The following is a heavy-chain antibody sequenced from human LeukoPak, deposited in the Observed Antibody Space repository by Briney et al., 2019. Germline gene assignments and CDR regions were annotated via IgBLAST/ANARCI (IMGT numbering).Heavy chain of an antibody. CDR1: GGTFSSYA. V-gene: IGHV1-69*04. CDR3: ARVYKEGDYGGNLQH. Sequence: GSSVKVSCKASGGTFSSYAISWVRQAPGQGLEWMGRIIPILGIANYAQKFQGRVTITADKSTSTAYMGLSSLRSEDTALYYCARVYKEGDYGGNLQHWGQGTLVTVSS. D-gene: IGHD4-23*01. CDR2: IIPILGIA. J-gene: IGHJ1*01.